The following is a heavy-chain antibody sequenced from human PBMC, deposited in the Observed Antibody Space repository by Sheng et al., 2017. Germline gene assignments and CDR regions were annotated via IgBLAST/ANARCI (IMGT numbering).Heavy chain of an antibody. CDR3: TRDYDFWSAYTYGDAFDI. Sequence: EVQLVESGGGLVKPGGSLRLSCAASGFTFSDYNMNWVRQAPGKGLEWVSSISSSSTYIYYADSMKGRFTISRDNAKNAVHLHMNSLRAEDTAVYYCTRDYDFWSAYTYGDAFDIWGQGTMVTVSS. CDR2: ISSSSTYI. D-gene: IGHD3-3*01. V-gene: IGHV3-21*01. CDR1: GFTFSDYN. J-gene: IGHJ3*02.